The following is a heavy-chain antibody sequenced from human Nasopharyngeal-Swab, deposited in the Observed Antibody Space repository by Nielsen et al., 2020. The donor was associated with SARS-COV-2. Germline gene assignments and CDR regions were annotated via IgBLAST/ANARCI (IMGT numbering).Heavy chain of an antibody. V-gene: IGHV3-30-3*01. CDR1: GLTLSRSA. CDR2: ILHDGTNK. J-gene: IGHJ4*02. CDR3: ARDPITGSRSWHLDY. Sequence: WESLRLSCIVSGLTLSRSAIHWVRQPPGKGLGWVAVILHDGTNKYYANSRKGRFTTSRDNSKNTQYLQMNNLGPEDTAFYYCARDPITGSRSWHLDYWGQGTQVTVSS. D-gene: IGHD6-13*01.